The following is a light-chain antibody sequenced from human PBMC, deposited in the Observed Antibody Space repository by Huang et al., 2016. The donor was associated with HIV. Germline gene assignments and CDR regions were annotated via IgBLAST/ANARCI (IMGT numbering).Light chain of an antibody. CDR2: EVS. CDR3: RQSVQPAT. V-gene: IGKV2D-29*02. J-gene: IGKJ1*01. Sequence: DIVMAQTPLSLSVTPGQPASIPCKSSQSLLHTDGKTYLDWYLKRPGQSPQLLIYEVSNRFSGVSDRFSGGGSGTDFTLNISRVEAEDVGFYYCRQSVQPATFGPGTKVEIK. CDR1: QSLLHTDGKTY.